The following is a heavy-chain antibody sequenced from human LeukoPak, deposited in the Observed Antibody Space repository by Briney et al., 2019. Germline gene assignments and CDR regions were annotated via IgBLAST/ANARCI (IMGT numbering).Heavy chain of an antibody. CDR1: GFAVSNAW. CDR3: TTGTWLSQDY. Sequence: PGASLRLSCAASGFAVSNAWMSWVRHSPGKGLEWVGRIKDISEGWTTDYAAPVKDRFTISRNDSINTLFLQMKGLKSEDTAVYYCTTGTWLSQDYWGQGTLVTVSS. V-gene: IGHV3-15*01. D-gene: IGHD3-22*01. CDR2: IKDISEGWTT. J-gene: IGHJ4*02.